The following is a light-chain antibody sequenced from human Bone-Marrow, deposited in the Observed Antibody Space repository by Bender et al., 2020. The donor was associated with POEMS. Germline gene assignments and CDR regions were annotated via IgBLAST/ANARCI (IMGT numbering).Light chain of an antibody. CDR1: SSKFGSYP. Sequence: QSVLTQPPSASGTPGQRVTISCSGSSSKFGSYPVNWYQQLPGAAPKLVIFNNSQRPSGVPDRFSGSNSGTSAFLAISGLLSDDEDDFYCATWDDSLNGWVFGGGTKLTVL. CDR3: ATWDDSLNGWV. V-gene: IGLV1-44*01. CDR2: NNS. J-gene: IGLJ3*02.